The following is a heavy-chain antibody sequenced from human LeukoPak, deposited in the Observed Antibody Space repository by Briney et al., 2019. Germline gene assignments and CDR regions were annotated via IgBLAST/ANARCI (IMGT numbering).Heavy chain of an antibody. CDR2: IGYTGSDT. CDR1: GFTFSSFG. CDR3: VKEGEWLSLDY. V-gene: IGHV3-30*02. Sequence: GGSLRLSCAASGFTFSSFGMHWVRQAPGEGLEWVAYIGYTGSDTYYADSVKGRFTISRDNSKNTLYLQMSSLRPEDTAMYYCVKEGEWLSLDYWGQGTLVTVSS. D-gene: IGHD5-12*01. J-gene: IGHJ4*02.